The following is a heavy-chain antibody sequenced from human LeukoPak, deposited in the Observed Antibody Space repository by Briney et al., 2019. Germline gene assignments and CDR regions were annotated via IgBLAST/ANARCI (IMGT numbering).Heavy chain of an antibody. CDR2: IYYSGST. CDR1: GGSISSYY. D-gene: IGHD4-17*01. CDR3: ARENDYGDYVDAFDI. J-gene: IGHJ3*02. V-gene: IGHV4-59*12. Sequence: SETLSLTCTVSGGSISSYYWSWIRQPPGKGREWIGYIYYSGSTNYNPSLKSRVTISVDTSKNQFSLKLSSVTAADTAVYYCARENDYGDYVDAFDIWGQGTMVTVSS.